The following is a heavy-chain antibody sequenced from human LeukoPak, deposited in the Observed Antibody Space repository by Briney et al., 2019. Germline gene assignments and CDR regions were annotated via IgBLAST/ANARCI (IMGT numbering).Heavy chain of an antibody. D-gene: IGHD6-19*01. Sequence: PSETLSLTCTVSGGSITSSHRSWIRQPPGKRLEWIGYIYHSGSTSYNPSLKSRVTISVDTSKNQFSLRLSTVTAADTAVYYCARAVTFGSGWTNYYFDYWGQGTLVTVSS. CDR2: IYHSGST. J-gene: IGHJ4*02. V-gene: IGHV4-59*01. CDR3: ARAVTFGSGWTNYYFDY. CDR1: GGSITSSH.